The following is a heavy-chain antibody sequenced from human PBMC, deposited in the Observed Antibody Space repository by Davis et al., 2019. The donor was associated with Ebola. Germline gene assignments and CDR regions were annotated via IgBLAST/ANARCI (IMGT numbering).Heavy chain of an antibody. CDR3: ARLTSYYYYGMDV. CDR1: GGSFSGYY. CDR2: INHSGST. V-gene: IGHV4-34*01. Sequence: GSLRLSCAVYGGSFSGYYWSWIRQPPGKGLEWIGEINHSGSTNYNPSLKSRVTISVDPSKNQFSLKLSSVTAADTAVYYCARLTSYYYYGMDVWGQGTTVTVSS. J-gene: IGHJ6*02.